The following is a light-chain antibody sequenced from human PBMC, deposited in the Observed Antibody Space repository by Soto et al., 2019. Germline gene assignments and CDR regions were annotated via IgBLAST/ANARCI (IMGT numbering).Light chain of an antibody. V-gene: IGKV3D-15*01. CDR1: QSVSDN. CDR3: QQYNDWPLT. J-gene: IGKJ4*01. Sequence: EIVLTQSPATLSVSPGXRVTLSCRASQSVSDNLAWYQQKPGQAPRLLIYGASIRATDIPARFSGSGSGTEFSLTISSLQSEDFAVYYCQQYNDWPLTFGGGTKVDIK. CDR2: GAS.